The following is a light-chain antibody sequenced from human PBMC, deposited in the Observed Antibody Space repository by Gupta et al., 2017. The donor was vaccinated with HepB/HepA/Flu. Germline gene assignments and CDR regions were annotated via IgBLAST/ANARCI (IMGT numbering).Light chain of an antibody. CDR1: QSVSSSY. CDR2: GAS. V-gene: IGKV3-20*01. CDR3: QQYGRSPRT. Sequence: EIVLTQSPGTLSLSPGERATLSCRASQSVSSSYLAWYQQKPGQAPRLLIYGASSRATGIPDRCSGSGSGTDFTLTISRVEPEDCAVYYCQQYGRSPRTFGGGTKVEIK. J-gene: IGKJ4*01.